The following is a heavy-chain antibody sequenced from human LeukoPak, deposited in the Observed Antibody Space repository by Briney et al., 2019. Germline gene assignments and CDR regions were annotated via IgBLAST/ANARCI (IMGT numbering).Heavy chain of an antibody. Sequence: PSETLSLTCAVYGGSFSGYYWSWIRQPPGKGLEWIGEINHSGSTNYNPSLKSRVTISVDTSKNQFSLKLSSVTAAGTAVYYCASRGGVYYKTYYFDYWGQGTLVTVSS. D-gene: IGHD3-22*01. J-gene: IGHJ4*02. CDR3: ASRGGVYYKTYYFDY. CDR1: GGSFSGYY. CDR2: INHSGST. V-gene: IGHV4-34*01.